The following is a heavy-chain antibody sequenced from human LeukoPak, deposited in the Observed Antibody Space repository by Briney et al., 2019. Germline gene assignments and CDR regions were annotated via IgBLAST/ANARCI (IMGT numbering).Heavy chain of an antibody. CDR2: ISGSGGST. Sequence: GGSLRLSCAASGFTFSSYAMSWVRQAPGKGLEWVSVISGSGGSTYYADSVKGRFTISRDNAKNSLYLQMNSLRAEDTAVYYCAGGSIAADYWGQGTLVTVSS. V-gene: IGHV3-23*01. D-gene: IGHD6-13*01. CDR3: AGGSIAADY. J-gene: IGHJ4*02. CDR1: GFTFSSYA.